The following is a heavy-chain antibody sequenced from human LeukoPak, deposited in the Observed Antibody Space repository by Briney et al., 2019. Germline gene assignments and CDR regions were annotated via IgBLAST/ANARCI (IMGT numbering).Heavy chain of an antibody. Sequence: SETLSLTCTVSGGSISSSSYYWGWIRQPPGKGLEWIGSIYYSGSTYYNPSLKSRVTISVDTSKNQFSLKLSSVTAADTAVYYCARGFASSEEYCTNGVCYYFDYWGQGTLVTVSS. J-gene: IGHJ4*02. D-gene: IGHD2-8*01. CDR3: ARGFASSEEYCTNGVCYYFDY. CDR2: IYYSGST. V-gene: IGHV4-39*07. CDR1: GGSISSSSYY.